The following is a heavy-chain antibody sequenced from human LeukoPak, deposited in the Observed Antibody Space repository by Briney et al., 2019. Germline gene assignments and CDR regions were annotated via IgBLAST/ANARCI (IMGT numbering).Heavy chain of an antibody. D-gene: IGHD6-13*01. CDR2: IIPIFGTA. J-gene: IGHJ6*02. V-gene: IGHV1-69*13. CDR3: ARDPTGSIAAADYYYYYGMGV. Sequence: SVKVSCKASGGTFSSYAISWVRQAPGQGLEWMGGIIPIFGTANYAQKFQGRVTITADESTSTAYMGLSSLRSEGTAVYYCARDPTGSIAAADYYYYYGMGVWGQGTTVTVSS. CDR1: GGTFSSYA.